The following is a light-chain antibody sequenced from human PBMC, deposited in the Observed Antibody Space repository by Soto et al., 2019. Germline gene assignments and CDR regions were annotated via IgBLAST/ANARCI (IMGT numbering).Light chain of an antibody. CDR3: QQYDNWLWT. V-gene: IGKV3-15*01. J-gene: IGKJ1*01. Sequence: EIVMTQAPATVPVSPGERSTLSCRAGQSVYTNLAWYQQKPGQXHRXXIYAASTRATGIPPRFSGSGSGTELTITISSLKSEDCEVYYCQQYDNWLWTFGQGTKVDIK. CDR1: QSVYTN. CDR2: AAS.